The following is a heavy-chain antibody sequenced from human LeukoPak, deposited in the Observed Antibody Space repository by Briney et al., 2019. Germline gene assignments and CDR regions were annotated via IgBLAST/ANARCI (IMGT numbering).Heavy chain of an antibody. CDR1: GFTFRSYA. J-gene: IGHJ4*02. D-gene: IGHD3-3*01. V-gene: IGHV3-23*01. CDR3: ATGSIADYDFWSGYYTHYFDY. Sequence: GGSLRLSCAASGFTFRSYAMSWVRQAPGKGLEWVSAISGSGGSTYYAVSVQGRFTICRDNSNNTRYLQMNSVRAEDPAVYYCATGSIADYDFWSGYYTHYFDYWGQGTLVTVSS. CDR2: ISGSGGST.